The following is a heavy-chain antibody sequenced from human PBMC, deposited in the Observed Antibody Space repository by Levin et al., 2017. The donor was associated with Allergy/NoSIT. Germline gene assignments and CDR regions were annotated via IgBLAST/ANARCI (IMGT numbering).Heavy chain of an antibody. V-gene: IGHV3-9*01. CDR3: AKDIRAWGQWLAREPFDY. CDR2: ISWNSGSI. J-gene: IGHJ4*02. D-gene: IGHD6-19*01. CDR1: GFTFDDYA. Sequence: GGSLRLSCAASGFTFDDYAMHWVRQAPGKGLEWVSGISWNSGSIGYADSVKGRFTISRDNAKNSLYLQMNSLRAEDTALYYCAKDIRAWGQWLAREPFDYWGQGTLVTVSS.